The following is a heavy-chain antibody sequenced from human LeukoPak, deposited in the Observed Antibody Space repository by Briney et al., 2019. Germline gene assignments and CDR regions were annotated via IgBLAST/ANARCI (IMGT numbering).Heavy chain of an antibody. J-gene: IGHJ2*01. V-gene: IGHV1-69*04. CDR1: GGTFNSYG. Sequence: SVKVSCKASGGTFNSYGISWVRQAPGQGLEWMGRIIPILGIANYAQKLQGRVTITADKSTSTAYMELSSLRSEDTAVYYCARDQAPNWYFDLWGRGTLVTVSS. CDR3: ARDQAPNWYFDL. CDR2: IIPILGIA.